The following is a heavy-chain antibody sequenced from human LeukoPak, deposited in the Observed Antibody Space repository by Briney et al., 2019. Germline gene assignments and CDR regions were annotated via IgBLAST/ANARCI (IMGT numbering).Heavy chain of an antibody. V-gene: IGHV3-30*18. CDR2: ISYDGSNK. CDR1: GFTFSSYG. D-gene: IGHD3-9*01. J-gene: IGHJ4*02. Sequence: GGSLRLSCAASGFTFSSYGMHWVRQAPGKGLEWVAVISYDGSNKYYADSVKGRFTISRDNSKNTLYLQMNSLRAEDTAVYYCAKEGGGWGYFDWLLSYWGQGTLVTVSS. CDR3: AKEGGGWGYFDWLLSY.